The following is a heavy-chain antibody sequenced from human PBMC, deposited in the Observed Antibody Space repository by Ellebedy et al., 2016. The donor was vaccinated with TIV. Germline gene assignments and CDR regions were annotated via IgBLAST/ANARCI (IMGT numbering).Heavy chain of an antibody. CDR3: ARGGGYHNMDP. V-gene: IGHV3-7*03. D-gene: IGHD3-10*01. CDR1: GFALSSYW. Sequence: GGSLRLSCAASGFALSSYWMSWVRQAPGKGLEWVANIKEDGNEKYYVDSVKGRFTISRDNAKNSLYLQMKSLKAEDTAVYYCARGGGYHNMDPWGQGTTVTVSS. J-gene: IGHJ6*02. CDR2: IKEDGNEK.